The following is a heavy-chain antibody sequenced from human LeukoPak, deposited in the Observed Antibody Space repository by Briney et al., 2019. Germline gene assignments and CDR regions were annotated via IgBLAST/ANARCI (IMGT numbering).Heavy chain of an antibody. Sequence: ASVKVSCKASGYTFTSYGISWVRQAPGQGLEWMGWISAYNGNTNYAQKLQGRVTMTTDTSTSTAYMELRSLRSDDTAVYYCARDGGEGYFDWLLSYYYYGMDVWGQGTTVTVSS. CDR3: ARDGGEGYFDWLLSYYYYGMDV. D-gene: IGHD3-9*01. J-gene: IGHJ6*02. CDR1: GYTFTSYG. V-gene: IGHV1-18*01. CDR2: ISAYNGNT.